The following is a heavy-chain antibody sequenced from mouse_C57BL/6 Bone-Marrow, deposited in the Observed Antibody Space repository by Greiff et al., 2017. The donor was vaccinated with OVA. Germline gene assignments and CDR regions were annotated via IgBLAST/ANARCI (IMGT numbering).Heavy chain of an antibody. V-gene: IGHV2-3*01. D-gene: IGHD1-3*01. CDR1: GFSLTSYG. Sequence: QVQLKESGPGLVAPSQSLSITCTVSGFSLTSYGVSWVRQPPGRGLEWLGVIWGDGSTNYHSALISRLSISKDNSKSQVFLRLHSLQTDDAATYVSSQIKSNSFAYWGQGTLGTVSA. CDR3: SQIKSNSFAY. CDR2: IWGDGST. J-gene: IGHJ3*01.